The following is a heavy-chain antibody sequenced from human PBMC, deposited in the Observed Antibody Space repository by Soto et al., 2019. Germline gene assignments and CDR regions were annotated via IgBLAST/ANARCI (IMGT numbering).Heavy chain of an antibody. CDR2: ISRSDNTA. J-gene: IGHJ1*01. Sequence: QVQLVESGGGLVKPGGSLRLSCAASGFTFSDFYMSWVRQAPGKGLECISYISRSDNTAYYADSVKGRFTISRDNAKNSLYLQMNSLRAEDTAVYYCARGHEYFHPWGQGTLVTVSA. CDR3: ARGHEYFHP. V-gene: IGHV3-11*01. CDR1: GFTFSDFY.